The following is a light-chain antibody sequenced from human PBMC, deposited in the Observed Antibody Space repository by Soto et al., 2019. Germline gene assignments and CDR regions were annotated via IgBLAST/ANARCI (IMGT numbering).Light chain of an antibody. V-gene: IGKV1-5*01. CDR2: DAS. Sequence: DIQMTQSPSTLSASVGDRVTITCPASQSISSWLAWYQQKPGKAPKLLIYDASSLESGDPSRFSGSGSGTEFTLTISSLQPDDFATYYCQQYNSYSPTFGQGTKVEIK. CDR3: QQYNSYSPT. J-gene: IGKJ1*01. CDR1: QSISSW.